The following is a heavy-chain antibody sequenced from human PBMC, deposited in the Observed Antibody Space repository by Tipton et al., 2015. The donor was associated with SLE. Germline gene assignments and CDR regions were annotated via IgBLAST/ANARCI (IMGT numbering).Heavy chain of an antibody. CDR3: VRGGYYDSGGYHPYHYYAMAV. J-gene: IGHJ6*02. D-gene: IGHD3-22*01. V-gene: IGHV4-39*07. CDR1: GGSVSSSSYY. CDR2: IYHSGNT. Sequence: LRLSCTVSGGSVSSSSYYWGWIRQPPGKGLEWIGNIYHSGNTYYNPSLKSRVTISVDTSKNQFSLKLSSVTTADTAVYYCVRGGYYDSGGYHPYHYYAMAVWGQGTTVTVSS.